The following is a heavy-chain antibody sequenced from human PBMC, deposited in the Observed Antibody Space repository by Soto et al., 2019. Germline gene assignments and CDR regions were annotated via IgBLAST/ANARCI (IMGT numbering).Heavy chain of an antibody. CDR2: IYYSGSP. CDR1: GGSISSGGYY. CDR3: ARDVSLDS. V-gene: IGHV4-31*03. Sequence: QVQLQESGPGLVKPSQTLSLTCTVSGGSISSGGYYWNWIRQHPGKGLEWIAYIYYSGSPYYNPSLKSRVTTSIDTSKNPFSLILSSLTAAGTAVYYCARDVSLDSWGPGTLVTVSS. J-gene: IGHJ4*02. D-gene: IGHD3-16*02.